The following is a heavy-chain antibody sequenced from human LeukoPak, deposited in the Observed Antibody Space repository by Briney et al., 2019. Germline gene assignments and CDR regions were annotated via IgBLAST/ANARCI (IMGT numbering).Heavy chain of an antibody. J-gene: IGHJ6*03. CDR2: IYYAGST. CDR3: AREKTILGLVLAHMNV. Sequence: SETLSLTCTVSGGSISSYFWSWIRQLPGKGLEWIGYIYYAGSTNYNPSLTSRVSMSIDTSKNQFYLNLSSVTAADTAVYYCAREKTILGLVLAHMNVWGKGTTVTVSS. D-gene: IGHD3/OR15-3a*01. V-gene: IGHV4-59*01. CDR1: GGSISSYF.